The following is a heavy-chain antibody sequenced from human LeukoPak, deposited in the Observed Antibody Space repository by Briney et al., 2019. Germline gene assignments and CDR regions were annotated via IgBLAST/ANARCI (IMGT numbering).Heavy chain of an antibody. V-gene: IGHV3-23*01. CDR2: ISGSGGNT. Sequence: GGSLRLSCAASGLLFSNYGMSWVRQAPGKGLEWVSGISGSGGNTYYADSVKGRFTISRDNSKDTLFLQMSSLRAEDTAVYYCATDLIVGATTYWGQGTLVTVSS. D-gene: IGHD1-26*01. CDR3: ATDLIVGATTY. CDR1: GLLFSNYG. J-gene: IGHJ4*02.